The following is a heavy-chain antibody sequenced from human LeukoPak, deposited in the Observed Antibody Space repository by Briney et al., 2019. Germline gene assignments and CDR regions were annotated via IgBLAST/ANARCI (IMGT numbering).Heavy chain of an antibody. D-gene: IGHD3-3*01. CDR1: GGSISSSSYY. J-gene: IGHJ6*03. V-gene: IGHV4-39*07. CDR2: IYYSGST. Sequence: PSETLSLTCTVSGGSISSSSYYWGWIRQPPGKGLEWIGSIYYSGSTYYNPSLKSRVTISVDTSKNQFSLKLSSVTAADTAVYYCARDRRITILSGGNYMDVWGKGTTVTVSS. CDR3: ARDRRITILSGGNYMDV.